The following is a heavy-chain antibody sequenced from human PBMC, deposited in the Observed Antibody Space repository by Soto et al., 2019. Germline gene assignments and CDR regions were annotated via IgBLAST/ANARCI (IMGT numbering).Heavy chain of an antibody. Sequence: QVQLVQSGAEVKKPGSSVKVSCKASGGTFSSYAISWVRQAPGQGLEWMGGIIPIFGTANYAQKFQGRVTITADESTSTAYMELCSLRSEDTAVYYCARGRDYRNRWEYGMDVWGQGTTVTVSS. J-gene: IGHJ6*02. V-gene: IGHV1-69*01. CDR3: ARGRDYRNRWEYGMDV. CDR1: GGTFSSYA. CDR2: IIPIFGTA. D-gene: IGHD4-4*01.